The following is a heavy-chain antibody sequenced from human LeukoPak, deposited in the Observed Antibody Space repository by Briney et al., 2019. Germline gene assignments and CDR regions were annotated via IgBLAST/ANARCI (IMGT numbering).Heavy chain of an antibody. CDR2: IYYSGST. V-gene: IGHV4-59*08. D-gene: IGHD3-22*01. J-gene: IGHJ4*02. Sequence: SETLSLTCTVSGGSISSYYWSWIRQPPGKGLEWIGYIYYSGSTNYNPSLKSRVTISVDTSKNQFSLKLSSVTAADTAVYYCAATPDSYYYDSSGHFDYWGQGTLVPSPQ. CDR1: GGSISSYY. CDR3: AATPDSYYYDSSGHFDY.